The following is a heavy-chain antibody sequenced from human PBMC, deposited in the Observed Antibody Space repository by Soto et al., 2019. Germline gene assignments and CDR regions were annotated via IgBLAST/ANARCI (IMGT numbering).Heavy chain of an antibody. V-gene: IGHV3-23*01. CDR1: GLIFSSYA. CDR3: AKGRSHSGYDHPSVY. J-gene: IGHJ4*02. Sequence: GGSLTLPCAASGLIFSSYAMSLVRHPPGKGLEWVSAISGSGGSTYYADSVKGRFTISRDNSKNTLYLQMNSLRAEDTAVYYCAKGRSHSGYDHPSVYWGRGTLVTVSS. CDR2: ISGSGGST. D-gene: IGHD5-12*01.